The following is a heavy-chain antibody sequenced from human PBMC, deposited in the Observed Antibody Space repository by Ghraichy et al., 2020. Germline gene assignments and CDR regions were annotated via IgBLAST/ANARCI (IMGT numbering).Heavy chain of an antibody. CDR2: ISSSGRNK. D-gene: IGHD4-23*01. J-gene: IGHJ6*02. Sequence: GGSLRLSCVGSGFTFSGYSMNWVRQSPGKGLEWVAPISSSGRNKFYADSVKGRFTSSRDNAKNALSLQMNSLRAEDTAVYYCARGSAVVRFYYYACLDVWGQGTRVTVSS. CDR1: GFTFSGYS. V-gene: IGHV3-48*01. CDR3: ARGSAVVRFYYYACLDV.